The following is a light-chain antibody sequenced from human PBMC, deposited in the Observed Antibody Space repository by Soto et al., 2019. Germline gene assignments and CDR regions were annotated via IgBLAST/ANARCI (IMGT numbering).Light chain of an antibody. CDR1: SSDVGGYNY. CDR2: DVY. V-gene: IGLV2-11*01. J-gene: IGLJ1*01. CDR3: CSYAGGFYV. Sequence: ALTQPRSVSGSPGQSVAISCTGTSSDVGGYNYVSWYQQHPGKVPKLIIFDVYKRPSGVPDRFSGSKSGSTASLTISGVQADDEADYYFCSYAGGFYVVGTGTKVTVL.